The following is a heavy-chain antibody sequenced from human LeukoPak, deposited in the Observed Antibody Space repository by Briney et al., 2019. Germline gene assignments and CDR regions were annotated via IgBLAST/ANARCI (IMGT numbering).Heavy chain of an antibody. CDR3: AGVMGNEEFWSGYFDH. Sequence: ASVKVSCKASGYTFTSYGISWVRQAPGQGLEWMGWISAYNGNTNYAQKLQGRVTMTTDTSTSTAYMELRSLRSDGTAVYYCAGVMGNEEFWSGYFDHWGQGTLVNVSS. V-gene: IGHV1-18*01. CDR1: GYTFTSYG. CDR2: ISAYNGNT. J-gene: IGHJ4*01. D-gene: IGHD3-3*01.